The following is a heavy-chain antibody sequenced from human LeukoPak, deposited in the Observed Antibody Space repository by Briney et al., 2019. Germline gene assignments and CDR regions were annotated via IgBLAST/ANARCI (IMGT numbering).Heavy chain of an antibody. V-gene: IGHV3-23*01. J-gene: IGHJ3*02. CDR2: IDGPTYRT. D-gene: IGHD5-18*01. CDR1: GFTFSNYA. CDR3: ARDLGGNSYGFVPDAFDI. Sequence: PGESLRLSCAASGFTFSNYAMSWVRQAPGKGLEWVSTIDGPTYRTHYADSVMGRFTISRDNSKNTLYLHMNSLRADDTAVYYCARDLGGNSYGFVPDAFDIWGQGTMVTVSS.